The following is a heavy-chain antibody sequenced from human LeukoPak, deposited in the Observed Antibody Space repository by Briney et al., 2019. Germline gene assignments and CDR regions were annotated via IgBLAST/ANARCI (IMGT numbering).Heavy chain of an antibody. CDR3: ARGLNDYGGNSHDY. CDR2: ISSNGGST. Sequence: GGSLRPSCAASGFTFSSYAMHWVRQAPGKGLEYVSAISSNGGSTYYANSVKGRFTISRDNSKNTLYLQMGSLRAEDMAVYYCARGLNDYGGNSHDYWGQGTLVTVSS. D-gene: IGHD4-23*01. V-gene: IGHV3-64*01. CDR1: GFTFSSYA. J-gene: IGHJ4*02.